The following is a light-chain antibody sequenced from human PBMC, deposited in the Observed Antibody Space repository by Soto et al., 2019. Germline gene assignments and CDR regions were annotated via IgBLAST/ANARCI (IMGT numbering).Light chain of an antibody. Sequence: DIVMTQSPDSLAVSLGERATLNCKSSQSVLYTSNNKNYLAWYRQKPGQPPKLLIYWASTRESGVPDRFSGSGYGTDFTLTISSLQAEDVAVYYCQQYYSTPITFGQGTRLEI. CDR3: QQYYSTPIT. CDR2: WAS. CDR1: QSVLYTSNNKNY. V-gene: IGKV4-1*01. J-gene: IGKJ5*01.